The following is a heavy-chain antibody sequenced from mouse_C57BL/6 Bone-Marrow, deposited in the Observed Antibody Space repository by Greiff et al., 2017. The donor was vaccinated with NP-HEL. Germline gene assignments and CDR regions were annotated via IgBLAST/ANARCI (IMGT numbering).Heavy chain of an antibody. D-gene: IGHD1-1*01. CDR1: GYTFTSYW. V-gene: IGHV1-55*01. CDR2: IYPGSGST. CDR3: ERDGFISTVVDPGVAY. Sequence: QVQLQQPGAELVKPGASVKMSCKASGYTFTSYWITWVKQRPGQGLEWIGDIYPGSGSTNYNEKFKSKATLTVDTSSSTAYMQLSSLTSEDSAVYYCERDGFISTVVDPGVAYRGKGALVTVSA. J-gene: IGHJ3*01.